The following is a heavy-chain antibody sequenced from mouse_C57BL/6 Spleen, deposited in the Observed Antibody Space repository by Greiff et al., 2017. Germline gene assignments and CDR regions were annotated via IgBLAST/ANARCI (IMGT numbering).Heavy chain of an antibody. J-gene: IGHJ4*01. CDR2: ISDGGSYT. CDR3: ARGVWLLRLEMFYAMDY. D-gene: IGHD1-1*01. CDR1: GFTFSTYA. Sequence: EVMLVESGGGLVKPGGSLKLSCAASGFTFSTYAMSWVRQTPEKRLEWVATISDGGSYTYYPDNVKGRFTISRDNAKNNLYLQMSHLKSEDTAMYYCARGVWLLRLEMFYAMDYWGQGTSVTVSS. V-gene: IGHV5-4*03.